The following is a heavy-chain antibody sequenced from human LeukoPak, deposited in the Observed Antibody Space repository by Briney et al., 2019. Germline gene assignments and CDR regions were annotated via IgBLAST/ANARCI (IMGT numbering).Heavy chain of an antibody. J-gene: IGHJ3*02. Sequence: ASVKVSCKAYGYNFMSHGISWVRQAPGQGLEWMGWISGDSSNTNYAQRLQGRVIMTTDTSTTTAYMELRSLRSDDTAVYYCARATGTWGHDGFDIWGQGTMVTVSS. CDR2: ISGDSSNT. V-gene: IGHV1-18*01. CDR3: ARATGTWGHDGFDI. CDR1: GYNFMSHG. D-gene: IGHD3-16*01.